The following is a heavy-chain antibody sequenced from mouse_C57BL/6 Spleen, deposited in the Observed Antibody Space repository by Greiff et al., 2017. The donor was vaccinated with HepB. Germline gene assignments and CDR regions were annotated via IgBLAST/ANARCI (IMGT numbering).Heavy chain of an antibody. CDR1: GFTFSRYG. J-gene: IGHJ3*01. D-gene: IGHD2-1*01. CDR2: ISSGGSYT. Sequence: EVQGVESGGDLVKPGGSLKLSCAASGFTFSRYGMSWVRQTPDKRLEWVATISSGGSYTYYPDSVKGRFTISRDNAKNTLYLQMSSLKSEDTAMYYCARQGNYERVWFAYWGQGTLVTVSA. CDR3: ARQGNYERVWFAY. V-gene: IGHV5-6*01.